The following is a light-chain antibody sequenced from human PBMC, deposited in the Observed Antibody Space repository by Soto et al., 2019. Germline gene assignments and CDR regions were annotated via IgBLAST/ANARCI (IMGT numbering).Light chain of an antibody. CDR3: QHSYTTPYT. V-gene: IGKV1-39*01. CDR2: AAS. J-gene: IGKJ2*01. CDR1: QSISTY. Sequence: DIQMTQSPSSLSASVGDRVTITCRASQSISTYLNWYQQKPGKAPKLLIYAASTLQSGVPSRFSGSGSGADFTLTISSLQPEDFATYYCQHSYTTPYTFGQGTKL.